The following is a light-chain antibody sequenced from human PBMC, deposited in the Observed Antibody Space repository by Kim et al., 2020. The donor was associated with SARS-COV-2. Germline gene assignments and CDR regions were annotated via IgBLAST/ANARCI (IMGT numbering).Light chain of an antibody. Sequence: GKTVTLPCTRSSGSIGDNYVQWYQQRPGGVPTTVIYEDDQRPSGVPDRFSGSIDSSSNSASLTISGLKTEDEADYYCQSYNRSIVVFGGGTQLTVL. CDR1: SGSIGDNY. CDR2: EDD. J-gene: IGLJ2*01. V-gene: IGLV6-57*03. CDR3: QSYNRSIVV.